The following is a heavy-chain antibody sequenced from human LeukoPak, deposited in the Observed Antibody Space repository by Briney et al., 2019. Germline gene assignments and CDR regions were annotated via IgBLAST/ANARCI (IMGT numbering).Heavy chain of an antibody. Sequence: ASVKVSCKASGYTFTDYYVHWVRQAPGQGLEWMGWINPNSGGTNYAQKFQGRVTMTRDTTISTAYMELSRLRSVDTAVYYCAREGPIVGATHLVDYWGQGTLVTVSS. D-gene: IGHD1-26*01. CDR2: INPNSGGT. J-gene: IGHJ4*02. CDR1: GYTFTDYY. V-gene: IGHV1-2*02. CDR3: AREGPIVGATHLVDY.